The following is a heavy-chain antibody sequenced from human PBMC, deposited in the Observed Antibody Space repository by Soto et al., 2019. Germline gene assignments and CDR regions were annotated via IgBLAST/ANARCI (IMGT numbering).Heavy chain of an antibody. V-gene: IGHV3-30*03. Sequence: GGSLRLSCAASGFTFSSYGMHWVRQAPGKGLEWVAVISYDGSNKYYADSVKGRFTISRDNSKNTLYLQMNSLRAEDTAVYYCASGGPGGSVDKAMVMWFDYWGQGTLVTVSS. CDR3: ASGGPGGSVDKAMVMWFDY. CDR2: ISYDGSNK. CDR1: GFTFSSYG. J-gene: IGHJ4*02. D-gene: IGHD5-18*01.